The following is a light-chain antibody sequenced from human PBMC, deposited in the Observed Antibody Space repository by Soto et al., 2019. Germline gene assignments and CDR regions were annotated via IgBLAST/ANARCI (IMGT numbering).Light chain of an antibody. CDR1: QSFRVQ. CDR3: QQRHMWPIT. V-gene: IGKV3-11*01. CDR2: GAF. Sequence: EVVLTQSPVTLSLSPGETATLSCRPSQSFRVQLAWYQQKPGQAPRLLIYGAFNSATGIPPRFSGSGSGTDVTLTISSLEPEDFAVYYCQQRHMWPITFGQGTRLEIK. J-gene: IGKJ5*01.